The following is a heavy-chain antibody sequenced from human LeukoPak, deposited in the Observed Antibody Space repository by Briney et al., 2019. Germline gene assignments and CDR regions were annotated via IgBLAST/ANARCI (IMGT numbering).Heavy chain of an antibody. CDR3: ATSGGSGNGAYNWFDP. J-gene: IGHJ5*02. D-gene: IGHD3-10*01. Sequence: SETLSLTCAVYGGSLSGYYWSWIRQPPGKGLEWIGEINHSGSTNYNPSLKSRVTISVDTSKNQFSLKLSSVTAADTAVYYCATSGGSGNGAYNWFDPWGQGTLVTVSS. CDR1: GGSLSGYY. CDR2: INHSGST. V-gene: IGHV4-34*01.